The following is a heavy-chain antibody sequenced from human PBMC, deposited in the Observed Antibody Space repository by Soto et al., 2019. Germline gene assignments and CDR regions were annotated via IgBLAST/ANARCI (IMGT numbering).Heavy chain of an antibody. Sequence: EASVDVSSKASGNTFTSCCRSWLQQAPGQGLVWMGWISGYNGNTKYAQKLQGRVTMTTDTSTSTAYMELRSLRSDDMAVYYCARDLGGQIVDYWGQGTLVTVSS. V-gene: IGHV1-18*03. D-gene: IGHD1-26*01. J-gene: IGHJ4*02. CDR2: ISGYNGNT. CDR1: GNTFTSCC. CDR3: ARDLGGQIVDY.